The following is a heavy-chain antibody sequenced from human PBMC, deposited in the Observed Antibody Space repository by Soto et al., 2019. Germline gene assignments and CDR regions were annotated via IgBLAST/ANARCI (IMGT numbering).Heavy chain of an antibody. CDR3: ANSLGRTTPYDAFDI. CDR2: IIPIFGTA. CDR1: GGTFSSYA. J-gene: IGHJ3*02. D-gene: IGHD1-7*01. V-gene: IGHV1-69*13. Sequence: ASVKVSCKASGGTFSSYAISWVRQAPVQGLEWMGGIIPIFGTANYAQKFQGRVTITADESTSTAYMELSSLRSDDTAVYYCANSLGRTTPYDAFDIWGQGTMVTVSS.